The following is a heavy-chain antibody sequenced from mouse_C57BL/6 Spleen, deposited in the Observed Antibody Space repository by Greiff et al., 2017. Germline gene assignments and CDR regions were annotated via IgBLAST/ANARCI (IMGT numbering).Heavy chain of an antibody. V-gene: IGHV1-82*01. J-gene: IGHJ2*01. CDR3: ARRSYDYFDY. CDR1: GYAFSSSW. D-gene: IGHD1-1*01. Sequence: VKLQESGPELVKPGASVKISCKASGYAFSSSWMNWVKQRPGKGLEWIGRIYPGDGDTNYNGKFKGKATLTADKSSSTAYMQLSSLTSEDSAVYFCARRSYDYFDYWGQGTTLTVSS. CDR2: IYPGDGDT.